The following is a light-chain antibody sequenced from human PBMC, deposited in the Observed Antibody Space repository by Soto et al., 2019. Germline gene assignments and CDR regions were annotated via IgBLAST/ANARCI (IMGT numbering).Light chain of an antibody. CDR2: VGTGGIVG. CDR1: SGYSNYK. V-gene: IGLV9-49*01. CDR3: GADHGSGSNFSRG. Sequence: QLVLTQPPSASASLGASVTLTCTLSSGYSNYKVDWYQQRPGKGPRFVMRVGTGGIVGSKGDGIPDRFSVLGSGLNRYLTIKNIQEEDESDYHGGADHGSGSNFSRGFGGGTKVTVL. J-gene: IGLJ2*01.